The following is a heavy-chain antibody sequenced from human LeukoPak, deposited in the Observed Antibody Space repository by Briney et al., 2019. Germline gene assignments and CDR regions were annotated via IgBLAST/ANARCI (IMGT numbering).Heavy chain of an antibody. J-gene: IGHJ4*02. V-gene: IGHV1-8*03. CDR3: ARTTSFTASGYDY. CDR2: INPNSGDR. D-gene: IGHD6-25*01. CDR1: GYTFTDYH. Sequence: GASVKVSCKASGYTFTDYHINWVRQATGQGLEWMGWINPNSGDRGYAQKFQGRVTITRDTSITTAYMDLSSLRSEDTAVYSCARTTSFTASGYDYWGQGTLVTVSS.